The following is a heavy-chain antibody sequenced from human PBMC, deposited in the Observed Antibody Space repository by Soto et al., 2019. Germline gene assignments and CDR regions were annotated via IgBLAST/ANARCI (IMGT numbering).Heavy chain of an antibody. CDR3: AREWGLLPYYVMNV. CDR2: ISYTWRT. V-gene: IGHV4-61*03. Sequence: TLSLTCIVSGASVTSGSYYWTWLRQPPGKGLEWIGYISYTWRTKYNPSLQSRVTISVDTSKNDFSMNLSSVTAADTAEYFCAREWGLLPYYVMNVWGHGTAVTVSS. D-gene: IGHD7-27*01. J-gene: IGHJ6*02. CDR1: GASVTSGSYY.